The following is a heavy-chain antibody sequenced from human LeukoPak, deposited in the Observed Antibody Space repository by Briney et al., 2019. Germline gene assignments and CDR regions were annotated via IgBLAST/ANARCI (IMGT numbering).Heavy chain of an antibody. J-gene: IGHJ6*03. CDR2: IYYGGST. CDR1: GGTISSYY. Sequence: PAETLSLSCTVSGGTISSYYRSWIRQPPGKGLEWIGYIYYGGSTNYNPSLKSRVTISVDTSKNQFSLKLSSVTAADTAVYYCARDPGGYYYMDVWGKGTTVTVSS. CDR3: ARDPGGYYYMDV. V-gene: IGHV4-59*01. D-gene: IGHD3-16*01.